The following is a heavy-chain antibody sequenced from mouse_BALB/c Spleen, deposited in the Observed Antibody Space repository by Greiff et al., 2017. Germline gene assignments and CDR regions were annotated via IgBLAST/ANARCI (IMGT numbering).Heavy chain of an antibody. V-gene: IGHV1-80*01. CDR1: GYAFSSYW. Sequence: QVQLKESGAELVRPGSSVKISCKASGYAFSSYWMNWVKQRPGQGLEWIGQIYPGDGDTNYNGKFKGKATLTADKASSTAYMQLSSLTSEDSAVYFCAREGVSYFDYWGQGTTLTVSS. J-gene: IGHJ2*01. CDR2: IYPGDGDT. CDR3: AREGVSYFDY.